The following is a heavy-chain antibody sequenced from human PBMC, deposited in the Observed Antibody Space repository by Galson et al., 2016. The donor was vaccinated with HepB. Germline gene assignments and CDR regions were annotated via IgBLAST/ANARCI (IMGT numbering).Heavy chain of an antibody. CDR2: ITLDGSST. Sequence: SMRLSCAASGFTFSRYWMHWVRQAPGKGLAWVSHITLDGSSTTYADSVKGRFTISRDNAKNTLYLQMNSLRAEDTAVYYCARDLWRGGRIDYWGQGTLVTVSS. J-gene: IGHJ4*02. CDR3: ARDLWRGGRIDY. CDR1: GFTFSRYW. V-gene: IGHV3-74*01. D-gene: IGHD4-23*01.